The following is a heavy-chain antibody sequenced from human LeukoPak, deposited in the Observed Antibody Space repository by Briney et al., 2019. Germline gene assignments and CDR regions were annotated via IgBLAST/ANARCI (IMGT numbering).Heavy chain of an antibody. CDR2: IYTSGST. CDR3: ARVKERLVLSHYYYYMDV. J-gene: IGHJ6*03. Sequence: SETLSLTCTVSGGSISSYYWSWIRQPAGKGLEWIGRIYTSGSTNYNPSPKSRATMSVDTSKNQFSLKLSSVTAADTAVYYCARVKERLVLSHYYYYMDVWGKGTTVTVSS. CDR1: GGSISSYY. D-gene: IGHD6-6*01. V-gene: IGHV4-4*07.